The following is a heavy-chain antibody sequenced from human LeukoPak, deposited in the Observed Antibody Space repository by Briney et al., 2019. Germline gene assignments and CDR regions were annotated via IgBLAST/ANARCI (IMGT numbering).Heavy chain of an antibody. CDR3: ARHGDSSGYFVY. J-gene: IGHJ4*02. D-gene: IGHD3-22*01. V-gene: IGHV4-34*01. CDR2: IYHSGST. Sequence: SETLSLTCAVYGGSFSGYYWSWIRQPPGKGLEWIGSIYHSGSTYYNPSLKSRVTISVDTSKNQFSLKLSSVTAADTAVYYCARHGDSSGYFVYWGQGTLVTVSS. CDR1: GGSFSGYY.